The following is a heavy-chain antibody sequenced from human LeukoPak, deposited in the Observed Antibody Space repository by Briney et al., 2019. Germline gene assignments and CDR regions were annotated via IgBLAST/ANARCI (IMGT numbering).Heavy chain of an antibody. CDR3: ARPGYCSGGRCPSWFDP. CDR1: GYTFVSYY. CDR2: INPSAGST. V-gene: IGHV1-46*01. Sequence: ASVKVSCKASGYTFVSYYMHWVRQAPGQGLEWMGIINPSAGSTTYAQKFQDRVTMTSDTSTSTVYMELSSPRSEDTAVYYCARPGYCSGGRCPSWFDPWGQGTLVIVSS. J-gene: IGHJ5*02. D-gene: IGHD2-15*01.